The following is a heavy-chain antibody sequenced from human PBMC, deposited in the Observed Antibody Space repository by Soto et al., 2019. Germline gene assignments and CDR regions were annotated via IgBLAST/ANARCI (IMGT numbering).Heavy chain of an antibody. V-gene: IGHV4-4*02. CDR3: ARHSSGWYYFDY. D-gene: IGHD6-19*01. CDR2: IYHSGST. CDR1: GGSISSSNW. Sequence: SETLSLTCAVSGGSISSSNWWSWVRQPPGKGLEWIGEIYHSGSTNYNPSLKSRFTISVDKSKNQFSLKLSSVTAADTAVYYCARHSSGWYYFDYWGQGTLVTVSS. J-gene: IGHJ4*02.